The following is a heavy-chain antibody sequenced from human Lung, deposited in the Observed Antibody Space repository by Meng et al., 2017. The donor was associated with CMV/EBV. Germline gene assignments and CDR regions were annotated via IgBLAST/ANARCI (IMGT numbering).Heavy chain of an antibody. CDR2: ISAYNGDT. CDR1: GYILTKYG. CDR3: ARDAGTIAVSGIGDY. Sequence: SXXVSXXASGYILTKYGVNWMRQAPGQGPEWMGWISAYNGDTMYAPKVQGRVTMTTDTSTSTAYMELRGLRSDDTAVYYCARDAGTIAVSGIGDYWGQGTLVTVSS. V-gene: IGHV1-18*01. J-gene: IGHJ4*02. D-gene: IGHD6-19*01.